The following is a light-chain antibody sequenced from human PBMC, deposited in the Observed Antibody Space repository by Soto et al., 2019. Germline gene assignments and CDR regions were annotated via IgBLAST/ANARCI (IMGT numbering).Light chain of an antibody. CDR2: DVT. CDR3: SSYTSSSSYV. Sequence: QSVLTQPAYVSGSPGQSITISCTGTSSDVGGYKYVSWYQQHPDKAPKLIIYDVTNRPSGISNRFSGSKSGNTASLTISGLQAEDEADYYCSSYTSSSSYVFGTGTKVTVL. V-gene: IGLV2-14*01. J-gene: IGLJ1*01. CDR1: SSDVGGYKY.